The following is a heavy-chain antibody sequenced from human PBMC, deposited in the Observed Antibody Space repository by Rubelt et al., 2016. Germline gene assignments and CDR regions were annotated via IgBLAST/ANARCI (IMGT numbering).Heavy chain of an antibody. CDR2: ITSSSSYI. Sequence: EVQLVESGGGLVKPGGSLRLSCAASGFTFSSYSVNWVRQAPGKGLEWVSSITSSSSYIKYADSVKGRFAISRDNAKNSLYLQMNSLRAEDTAVYYCARDGGEDIVPYYYYGMDVWGQGTTVIVSS. CDR3: ARDGGEDIVPYYYYGMDV. CDR1: GFTFSSYS. D-gene: IGHD2-8*01. V-gene: IGHV3-21*01. J-gene: IGHJ6*02.